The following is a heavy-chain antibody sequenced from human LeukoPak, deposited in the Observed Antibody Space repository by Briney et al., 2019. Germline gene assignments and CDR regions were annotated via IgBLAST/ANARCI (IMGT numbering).Heavy chain of an antibody. J-gene: IGHJ5*02. V-gene: IGHV4-39*01. Sequence: SETLSLTCTVSGGSISSSSYYWGWIRQPPGKGLEWIGSIYYSGSTYYNPSFKSRVTISVDTSKNQFSLKLSSVTAADTAVYYCARNRYYYGSGNYGVPNLFDPWGQGTLVTVSS. CDR1: GGSISSSSYY. D-gene: IGHD3-10*01. CDR3: ARNRYYYGSGNYGVPNLFDP. CDR2: IYYSGST.